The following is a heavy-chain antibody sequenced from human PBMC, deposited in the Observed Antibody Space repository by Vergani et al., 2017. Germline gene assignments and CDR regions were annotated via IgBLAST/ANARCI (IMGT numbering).Heavy chain of an antibody. D-gene: IGHD6-19*01. CDR2: IYHSGST. CDR3: ARDQRQCLVY. V-gene: IGHV4-38-2*02. CDR1: GYSIRSGYY. Sequence: QVQLQESGPGLVKPSETLSLTCTVSGYSIRSGYYWGWIRQPPGKGLEWIGSIYHSGSTYYNPSLKSRVTISVDTSKNQFSRKLSAVTAADTAVYYCARDQRQCLVYWGQGTLVTVSS. J-gene: IGHJ4*02.